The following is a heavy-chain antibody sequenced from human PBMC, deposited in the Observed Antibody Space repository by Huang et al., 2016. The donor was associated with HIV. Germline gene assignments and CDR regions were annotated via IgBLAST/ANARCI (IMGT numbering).Heavy chain of an antibody. CDR1: GGSISGSRYY. V-gene: IGHV4-39*01. CDR2: IYYSGDS. CDR3: ARGQSGPSQWLASLGNYYYYMDV. D-gene: IGHD6-19*01. J-gene: IGHJ6*03. Sequence: QLQLQESGPGPVKPSATLSLTCSVSGGSISGSRYYWGWIRPPPGKVLEWIGSIYYSGDSHYIPSLKSRVTISVDTSKNQFSLKLSSVTAADTAVYYCARGQSGPSQWLASLGNYYYYMDVWGKGTTVTVSS.